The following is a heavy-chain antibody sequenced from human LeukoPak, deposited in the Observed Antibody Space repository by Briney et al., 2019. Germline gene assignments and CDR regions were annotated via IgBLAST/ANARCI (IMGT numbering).Heavy chain of an antibody. CDR3: ARGELAYCSGGSCYSGTEVHFDY. V-gene: IGHV4-59*08. Sequence: PSETLPLTCTVSGDSISSYYWSWIRQPPGKGLEWIGYIHYSGSTYYNPSPKSRVTISVDTSKTQFSLKLSSVTSADTAVYYCARGELAYCSGGSCYSGTEVHFDYWGQGTLVTVSS. CDR1: GDSISSYY. D-gene: IGHD2-15*01. J-gene: IGHJ4*02. CDR2: IHYSGST.